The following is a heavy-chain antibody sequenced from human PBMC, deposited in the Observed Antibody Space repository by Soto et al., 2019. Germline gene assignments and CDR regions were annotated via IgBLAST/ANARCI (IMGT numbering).Heavy chain of an antibody. D-gene: IGHD1-26*01. V-gene: IGHV3-30-3*01. Sequence: QVQLVESGGGVVQPGRSLRLSCAASGFTFSSYAMHWVRQAPGKGLEWVAVISYDGSNKYYADSVKGRFTISRDNSKNTLYLQMNSLRADDTAVYYCARFSGSPGGFDIWGQGTMVTVSS. CDR1: GFTFSSYA. CDR2: ISYDGSNK. J-gene: IGHJ3*02. CDR3: ARFSGSPGGFDI.